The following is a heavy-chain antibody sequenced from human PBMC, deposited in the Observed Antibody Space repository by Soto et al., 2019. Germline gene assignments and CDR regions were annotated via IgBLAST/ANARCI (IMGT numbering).Heavy chain of an antibody. CDR3: AKGFRYSSGWYDY. V-gene: IGHV3-23*01. CDR2: ISGSGGST. Sequence: GSLRLSCAASGFTFSSYAMSWVRQVPGKGLEWVSAISGSGGSTYYADSVKGRFTISRDNSKNTLYLQMNSLRAEDTAVYYCAKGFRYSSGWYDYWGQGTLVTVSS. CDR1: GFTFSSYA. J-gene: IGHJ4*02. D-gene: IGHD6-19*01.